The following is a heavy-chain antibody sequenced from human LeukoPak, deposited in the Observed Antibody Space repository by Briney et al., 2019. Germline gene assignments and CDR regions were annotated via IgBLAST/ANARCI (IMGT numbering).Heavy chain of an antibody. CDR1: GYTLTDYY. J-gene: IGHJ4*02. CDR2: INPNSGDT. CDR3: ARDWRGSYFPDF. D-gene: IGHD1-26*01. Sequence: GASVKVSFKASGYTLTDYYMHWVRQAPGQGLEWMGWINPNSGDTNYAQKFQGRVTMTRDTSISTAYMDLSRLTSDDTAIYYRARDWRGSYFPDFWGQGTLVTVSS. V-gene: IGHV1-2*02.